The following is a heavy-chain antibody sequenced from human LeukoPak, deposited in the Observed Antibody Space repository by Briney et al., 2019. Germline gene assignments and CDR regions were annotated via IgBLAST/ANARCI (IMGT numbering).Heavy chain of an antibody. J-gene: IGHJ5*02. D-gene: IGHD2-21*02. CDR2: IIPILGIA. CDR3: ARDLYCGGDCYSNWFDH. Sequence: SVKVSCKASGGTFSSYTISWVRQAPGQGLEWMGRIIPILGIANYAQKFQGRVTITADKSTSTAYMELSSLRSEDTAVYYCARDLYCGGDCYSNWFDHWGQGTLVTVSS. CDR1: GGTFSSYT. V-gene: IGHV1-69*04.